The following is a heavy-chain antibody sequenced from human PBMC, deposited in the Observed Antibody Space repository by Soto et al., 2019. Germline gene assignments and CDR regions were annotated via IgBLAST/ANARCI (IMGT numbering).Heavy chain of an antibody. CDR1: GDSVSSNSAA. CDR3: ARSRIRFGDSRDFDY. D-gene: IGHD4-17*01. V-gene: IGHV6-1*01. J-gene: IGHJ4*02. Sequence: SQTLSLPCAISGDSVSSNSAAWNWLRQSPSRGLEWLGRTYSRSQWYNDYAVSVKSRITINPDTSKNQFSLQLNSVTPEDTAVYYCARSRIRFGDSRDFDYWGQGTLVTVSS. CDR2: TYSRSQWYN.